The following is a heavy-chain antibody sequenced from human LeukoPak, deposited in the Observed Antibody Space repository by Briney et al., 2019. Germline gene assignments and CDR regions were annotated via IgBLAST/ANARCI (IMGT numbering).Heavy chain of an antibody. V-gene: IGHV3-23*01. Sequence: GGSLRLSCAASGFTVSTNYMSWVRQASGKGLEWVSIISGSGGSTYYADSVKGRFTISRDNFKSTLYLQMNSLRAEDTAVYYCAKALSGADTFDYWGQGTLVTVSS. J-gene: IGHJ4*02. CDR2: ISGSGGST. CDR3: AKALSGADTFDY. D-gene: IGHD3-10*01. CDR1: GFTVSTNY.